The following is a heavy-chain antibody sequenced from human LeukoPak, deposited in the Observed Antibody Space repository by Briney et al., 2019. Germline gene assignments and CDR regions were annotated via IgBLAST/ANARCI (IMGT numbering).Heavy chain of an antibody. V-gene: IGHV1-69*13. CDR2: IIPIFGTA. CDR3: ASDAEGYCSSTSCYHDAFDI. CDR1: GGTFSSYA. J-gene: IGHJ3*02. Sequence: SVKVSCKASGGTFSSYAISWVRQAPGQGLEWMGGIIPIFGTANYAQKFQGRVTITADESTSTAYMELSSLRSEDTAVYYCASDAEGYCSSTSCYHDAFDIWGQGTMVTVSP. D-gene: IGHD2-2*01.